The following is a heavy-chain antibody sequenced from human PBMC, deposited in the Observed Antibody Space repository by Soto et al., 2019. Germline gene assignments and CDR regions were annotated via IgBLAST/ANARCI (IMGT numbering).Heavy chain of an antibody. CDR3: ARDLGRVVVTLFFDY. V-gene: IGHV3-48*02. Sequence: GGSLRLSCAASGFTFSSYSMNWVRQAPGKGLEWVSYISSSSSTIYYANSVKGRFTISRDNAKNSLYLQINSLGDEDTAVYYCARDLGRVVVTLFFDYWGQGTLVTVSS. D-gene: IGHD2-21*02. CDR1: GFTFSSYS. J-gene: IGHJ4*02. CDR2: ISSSSSTI.